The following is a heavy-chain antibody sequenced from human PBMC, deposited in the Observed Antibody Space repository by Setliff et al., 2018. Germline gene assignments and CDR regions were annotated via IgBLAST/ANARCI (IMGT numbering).Heavy chain of an antibody. J-gene: IGHJ4*02. CDR2: INHSGST. CDR3: ARASVVHAIAVGY. CDR1: GGSFSGYY. V-gene: IGHV4-34*01. D-gene: IGHD2-15*01. Sequence: SETLSLTCAVYGGSFSGYYWSWIRQPPGKGLEWIGEINHSGSTNYNPSLKSRVTISVDTSKNQFSLKLSSVAAADTAVYYCARASVVHAIAVGYWGQGTLVTVSS.